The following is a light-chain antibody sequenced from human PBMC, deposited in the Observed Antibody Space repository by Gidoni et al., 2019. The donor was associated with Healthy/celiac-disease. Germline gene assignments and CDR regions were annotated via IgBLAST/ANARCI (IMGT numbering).Light chain of an antibody. CDR1: QRVSRN. CDR3: QQYNNWWT. CDR2: GES. J-gene: IGKJ1*01. V-gene: IGKV3-15*01. Sequence: EIEMTQSPGSLSVSPGERTTLTCRASQRVSRNLAWYQQKPGQAPRLLIYGESTRATGIPARFSGSGSGTEFTLTISSLQSEDFAVYYCQQYNNWWTFGQGTKVEIK.